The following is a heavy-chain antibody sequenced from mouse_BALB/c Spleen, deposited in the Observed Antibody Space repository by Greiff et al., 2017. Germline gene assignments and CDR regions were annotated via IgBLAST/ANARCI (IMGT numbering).Heavy chain of an antibody. CDR1: GYTFTSYW. D-gene: IGHD2-3*01. Sequence: QVQLQQPGAELVKPGASVKLSCKASGYTFTSYWMHWVKQRPGQGLEWIGEIDPSDSYTNYNQKFKGKATLTVDKSSSTAYMQLSSLTSEDSAVYYCARGEDGYYGDYWGQGTTRTVSS. J-gene: IGHJ2*01. CDR3: ARGEDGYYGDY. V-gene: IGHV1-69*02. CDR2: IDPSDSYT.